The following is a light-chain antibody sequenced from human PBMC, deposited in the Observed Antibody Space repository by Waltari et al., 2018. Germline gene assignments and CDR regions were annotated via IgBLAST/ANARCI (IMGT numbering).Light chain of an antibody. Sequence: QSALTQPASVSGSPGQSITISCTGTSSDIGHYNFVSWYQQPPGKAPKLIIYDVSNRPSGVSNRFSGSWSGNTASLTISGLQAEDEADYYCNSYTTGSTLTVIFGGGTKLTVL. CDR3: NSYTTGSTLTVI. J-gene: IGLJ2*01. CDR1: SSDIGHYNF. CDR2: DVS. V-gene: IGLV2-14*03.